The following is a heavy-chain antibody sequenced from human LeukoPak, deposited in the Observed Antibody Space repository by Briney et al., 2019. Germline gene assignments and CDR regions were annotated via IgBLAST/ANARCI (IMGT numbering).Heavy chain of an antibody. CDR1: GGSISNSY. Sequence: SETLSLTCTVSGGSISNSYWSWIRQPAGKGLEWIGRIYTSGSTNYNPSLKSRVTISVDTSKNQFSLKLSSVTAADTAVYYCARLEYSGSYYVYWGQGTLATVSS. CDR3: ARLEYSGSYYVY. CDR2: IYTSGST. D-gene: IGHD1-26*01. J-gene: IGHJ4*02. V-gene: IGHV4-4*07.